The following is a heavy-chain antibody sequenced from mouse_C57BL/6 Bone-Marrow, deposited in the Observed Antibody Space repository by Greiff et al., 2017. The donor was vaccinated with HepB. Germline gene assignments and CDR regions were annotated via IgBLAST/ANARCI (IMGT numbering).Heavy chain of an antibody. Sequence: VQLKESGGGLVQPGGSLKLSCAASGFTFSDYYMYWVRQTPEKRLEWVAYISNGGGSTYYPDTVKGRFTISRDNAKNTLYLQMSRLKSEDTAMYYCAGYYGPYWYFDVWGTGTTVTVSS. CDR1: GFTFSDYY. CDR3: AGYYGPYWYFDV. D-gene: IGHD1-1*01. J-gene: IGHJ1*03. CDR2: ISNGGGST. V-gene: IGHV5-12*01.